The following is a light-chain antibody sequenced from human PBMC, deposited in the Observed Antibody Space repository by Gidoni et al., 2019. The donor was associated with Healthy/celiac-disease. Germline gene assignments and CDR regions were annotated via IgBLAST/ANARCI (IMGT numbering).Light chain of an antibody. CDR3: QVWDSSRDYV. CDR1: NIGSKS. V-gene: IGLV3-21*03. J-gene: IGLJ1*01. Sequence: SYVLTQPPSVSVAPGKTARITCGGNNIGSKSVHWYQQKPGQAPVLVVYDESDRPSGIPERFAGSNSGNTATLTISRVEAGDEADYYCQVWDSSRDYVFGTGTKVTV. CDR2: DES.